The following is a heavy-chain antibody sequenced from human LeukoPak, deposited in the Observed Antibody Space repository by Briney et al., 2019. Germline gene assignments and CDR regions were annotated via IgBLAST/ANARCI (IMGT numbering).Heavy chain of an antibody. CDR3: ARRIGYCSSTSCFLAFDI. J-gene: IGHJ3*02. CDR1: GGSFSGYY. D-gene: IGHD2-2*01. CDR2: INHSGST. V-gene: IGHV4-34*01. Sequence: SETLSLTCAVYGGSFSGYYWSWFRQPPGKGLVWIGEINHSGSTNYNPSLKRRVTISVDTSKNQFSLKLSSVTAADTAVYYCARRIGYCSSTSCFLAFDIWGQGTMVTVSS.